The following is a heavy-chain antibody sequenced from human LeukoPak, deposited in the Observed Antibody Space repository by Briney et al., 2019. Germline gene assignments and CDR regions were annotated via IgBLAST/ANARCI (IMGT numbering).Heavy chain of an antibody. J-gene: IGHJ4*02. CDR1: GGSISSYY. CDR3: ARVVGDYTNEGFFDY. Sequence: SETLSLTCTVSGGSISSYYWSLIRQPPGKGLEWIGYIYYSGSTNHNPSLKSRVTISVDTSKNQFSLKLSSVTAADTAVYYCARVVGDYTNEGFFDYWGQGTLVTVSS. D-gene: IGHD4-17*01. V-gene: IGHV4-59*01. CDR2: IYYSGST.